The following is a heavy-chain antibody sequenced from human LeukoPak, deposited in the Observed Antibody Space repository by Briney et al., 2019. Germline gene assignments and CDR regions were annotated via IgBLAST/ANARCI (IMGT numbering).Heavy chain of an antibody. CDR1: GGSFSGYY. D-gene: IGHD3-9*01. Sequence: SETLSLTCAVYGGSFSGYYWSWIRQPPGKGLEWIGSIYYSGSTYYNPSLKSRVTISVDTSKNQFSLKLSSVTAADTAVYYCARGDYDILTGDQGSDYWGQGTLVTVSS. CDR3: ARGDYDILTGDQGSDY. CDR2: IYYSGST. V-gene: IGHV4-34*01. J-gene: IGHJ4*02.